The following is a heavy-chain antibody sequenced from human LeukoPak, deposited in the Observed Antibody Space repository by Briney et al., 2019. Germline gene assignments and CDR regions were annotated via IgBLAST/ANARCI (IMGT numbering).Heavy chain of an antibody. D-gene: IGHD6-19*01. CDR2: ISWNSGSI. J-gene: IGHJ4*02. CDR3: ARAVSADGFTSAWDY. V-gene: IGHV3-9*01. Sequence: GGSLRLSCAASGFTFDDYAMHWVRLPPGGGLEWVSGISWNSGSIGYADSVKGRFTISRDNAKNSLYLQMNSLRPEDTALYYCARAVSADGFTSAWDYWGQGTLVTVSS. CDR1: GFTFDDYA.